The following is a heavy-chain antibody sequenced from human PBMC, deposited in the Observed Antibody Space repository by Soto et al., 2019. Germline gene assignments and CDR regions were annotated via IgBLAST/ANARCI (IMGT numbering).Heavy chain of an antibody. CDR1: GHTFTSDG. D-gene: IGHD2-8*01. Sequence: ASVKVFGKTSGHTFTSDGISWVRQAPGQGLAWMGWISAYNGNTNYAQKLQGRVTMTTDASTRAAYMELRSLRSDDTAVYYCAIVGRGVVLMVYEKCWG. CDR3: AIVGRGVVLMVYEKC. CDR2: ISAYNGNT. V-gene: IGHV1-18*04. J-gene: IGHJ6*01.